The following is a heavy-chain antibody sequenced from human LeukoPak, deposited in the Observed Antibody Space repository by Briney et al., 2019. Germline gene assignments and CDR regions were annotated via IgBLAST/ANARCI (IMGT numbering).Heavy chain of an antibody. Sequence: PSETLSLTCTVSGGSISSGSYYWSWIRQPAGKGLEWIGRIYTSGSTNYNPSLKSRVTISVDTSKNQFSLKLSSVTAADTAVYYCASWYYYDSSEERVGAFDIWGQGTMVTVSS. D-gene: IGHD3-22*01. CDR2: IYTSGST. V-gene: IGHV4-61*02. J-gene: IGHJ3*02. CDR1: GGSISSGSYY. CDR3: ASWYYYDSSEERVGAFDI.